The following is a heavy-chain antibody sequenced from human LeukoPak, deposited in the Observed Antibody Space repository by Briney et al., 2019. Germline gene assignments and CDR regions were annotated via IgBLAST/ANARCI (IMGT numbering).Heavy chain of an antibody. D-gene: IGHD5-18*01. CDR2: IKGKTDGGTT. V-gene: IGHV3-15*01. CDR1: GFTVNNNY. CDR3: TTGTWIQLWLADY. J-gene: IGHJ4*02. Sequence: GGSLRLSCAASGFTVNNNYMTWVRQAPGKGLEWVGHIKGKTDGGTTDYAAPVQGRFTISRDDSKNTLFLQMNSLKTEDTAVYYCTTGTWIQLWLADYWGQGTLVTVSS.